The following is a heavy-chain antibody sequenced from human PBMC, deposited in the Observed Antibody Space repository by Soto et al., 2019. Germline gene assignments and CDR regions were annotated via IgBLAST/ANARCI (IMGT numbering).Heavy chain of an antibody. D-gene: IGHD2-21*02. CDR3: ARLVFHCLRGSCDDCNFYCLDV. CDR1: GGSISSTDHY. Sequence: PSETLSLTCTVSGGSISSTDHYWGWIRQPPGKGLEWLGSIYYAGSTFHNPSLKRRATISVDTSRNQFSLRLSSVTASDTAVYYCARLVFHCLRGSCDDCNFYCLDVWGQGTTVTVS. J-gene: IGHJ6*02. CDR2: IYYAGST. V-gene: IGHV4-39*01.